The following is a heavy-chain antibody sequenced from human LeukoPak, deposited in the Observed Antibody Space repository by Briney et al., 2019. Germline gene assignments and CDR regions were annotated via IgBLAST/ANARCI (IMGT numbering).Heavy chain of an antibody. CDR3: ARDRGPYSGYDSYYFDY. CDR2: IYYSGTT. Sequence: SETLSLTCAVSGGSVSSGSHYWSWIRQPPGKGLEWLGYIYYSGTTNYNPSLKSRATISVDTSKNQFSLKPSSVTAADTAVYYCARDRGPYSGYDSYYFDYWGQGTLVTVSS. V-gene: IGHV4-61*01. D-gene: IGHD5-12*01. CDR1: GGSVSSGSHY. J-gene: IGHJ4*02.